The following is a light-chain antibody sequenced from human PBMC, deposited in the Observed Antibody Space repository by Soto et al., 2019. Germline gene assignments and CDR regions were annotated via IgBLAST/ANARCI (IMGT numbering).Light chain of an antibody. CDR3: QQYDSSPLT. Sequence: EIVLTQSPGTLSLSPGERATLSCRASQSVSSSYLAWYQQKPGQAPRLLIYGASSRATGIPERFSGSGSGTDFTLTISRREPEDFAVYYCQQYDSSPLTFGGGTKVEIK. CDR1: QSVSSSY. CDR2: GAS. V-gene: IGKV3-20*01. J-gene: IGKJ4*01.